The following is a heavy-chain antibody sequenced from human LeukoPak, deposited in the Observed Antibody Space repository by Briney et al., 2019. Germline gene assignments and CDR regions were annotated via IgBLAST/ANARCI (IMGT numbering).Heavy chain of an antibody. J-gene: IGHJ6*04. CDR1: GGSISSSSYH. V-gene: IGHV4-39*07. Sequence: KTSETLSLTCTVSGGSISSSSYHWGWIRQPPGKGLEWIGSIYYSGSTYYNPSLKSRVTISVDTSKNQFSPKLSSVTAADTAVYYCARPSTRARIAARLVMDVWGKGTTVTVSS. D-gene: IGHD6-6*01. CDR2: IYYSGST. CDR3: ARPSTRARIAARLVMDV.